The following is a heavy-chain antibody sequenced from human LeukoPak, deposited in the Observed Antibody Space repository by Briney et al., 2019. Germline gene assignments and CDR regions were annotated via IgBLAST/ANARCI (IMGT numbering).Heavy chain of an antibody. J-gene: IGHJ4*02. Sequence: PGGSLRLSCAASGFTLSSYWMSWVRQAPGKGLEWVANIKQDGSEKYYVDSVKGRFTISRDNAKNLLYLQMNSLRAEDTAIYYCARDGARQINIAVPGGDYWGQGTLVTVSS. V-gene: IGHV3-7*01. CDR3: ARDGARQINIAVPGGDY. CDR1: GFTLSSYW. CDR2: IKQDGSEK. D-gene: IGHD6-19*01.